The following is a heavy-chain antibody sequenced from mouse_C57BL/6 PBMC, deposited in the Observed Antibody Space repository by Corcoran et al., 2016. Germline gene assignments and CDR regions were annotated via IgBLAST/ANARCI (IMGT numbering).Heavy chain of an antibody. Sequence: EVQLQQSGPELVKPGASVKISCKASGYTFTDYYMNGVKQSHGKSLEWIGDINPNNGGTSYNQKFKGKATLTVDKSSSTAYMELRSLTSEDSAVYYCARHYGYDDYWGQGTTLTVSS. V-gene: IGHV1-26*01. CDR2: INPNNGGT. CDR1: GYTFTDYY. CDR3: ARHYGYDDY. D-gene: IGHD2-2*01. J-gene: IGHJ2*01.